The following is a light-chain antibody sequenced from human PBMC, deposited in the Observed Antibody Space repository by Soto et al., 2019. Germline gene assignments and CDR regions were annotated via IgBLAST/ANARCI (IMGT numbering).Light chain of an antibody. Sequence: EIVLTQSPGTLSLSPGERATLSCRASQSVSSSSLAWYQQKPGRAPRLLIFGTSTRATGIPDRFSGSGSGTDFTLTVSGLEPEDFAVYYCQHYGSSPWTFGQGTKVEIK. CDR3: QHYGSSPWT. CDR1: QSVSSSS. CDR2: GTS. J-gene: IGKJ1*01. V-gene: IGKV3-20*01.